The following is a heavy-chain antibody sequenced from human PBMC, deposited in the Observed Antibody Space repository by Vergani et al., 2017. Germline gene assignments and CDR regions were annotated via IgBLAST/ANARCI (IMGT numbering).Heavy chain of an antibody. J-gene: IGHJ6*03. D-gene: IGHD3-10*01. Sequence: QVQLVESGGGVVQPGRSLRLSCAASGFSFSSYGIHWVRQAPGKGLEWVAVISYDGSNKYYADSVKGRFTISRDNTKNTLYLQMNSLRAEDTAVYHCAKDQLRGYGSGSYYNPDYYYYYMDVWGKGTTVTVSS. CDR3: AKDQLRGYGSGSYYNPDYYYYYMDV. V-gene: IGHV3-30*18. CDR2: ISYDGSNK. CDR1: GFSFSSYG.